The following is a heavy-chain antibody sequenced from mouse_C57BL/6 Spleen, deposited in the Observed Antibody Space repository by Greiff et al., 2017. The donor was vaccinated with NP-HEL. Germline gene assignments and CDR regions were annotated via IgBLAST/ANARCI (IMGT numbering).Heavy chain of an antibody. V-gene: IGHV1-53*01. Sequence: VQLQQPGTELVKPGASVKLSCKASGYTFTSYWMHWVKQRPGQGLEWIGNINPSNGGTNYNEKFKSKATLTVDKSSSTAYMQLSSLTSEDSAVYYCARSVYDYDVYFDVWGTGTTVTVSS. J-gene: IGHJ1*03. CDR1: GYTFTSYW. D-gene: IGHD2-4*01. CDR3: ARSVYDYDVYFDV. CDR2: INPSNGGT.